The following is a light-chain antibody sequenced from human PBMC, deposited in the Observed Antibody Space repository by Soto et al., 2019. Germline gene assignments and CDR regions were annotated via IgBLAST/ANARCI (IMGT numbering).Light chain of an antibody. V-gene: IGLV2-14*01. Sequence: QSALTQPASVSGSPGQSITISCTGTSSDVGGYNYVSWYQQHPGKAPKLMIYDVSNRPSGVSNRFSGSKSGNTASLTISGLQAEDDAEYYCSSYTSSSTLVVFGGGTKLTVL. CDR3: SSYTSSSTLVV. CDR1: SSDVGGYNY. J-gene: IGLJ2*01. CDR2: DVS.